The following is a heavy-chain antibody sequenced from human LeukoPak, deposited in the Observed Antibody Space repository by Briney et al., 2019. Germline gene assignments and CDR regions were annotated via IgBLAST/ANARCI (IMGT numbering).Heavy chain of an antibody. V-gene: IGHV3-7*01. Sequence: AGGSLRLSCAASGFTFSSYWMTWVRQAPGKGLEWVANINQDGSEKYYVDSVKGRFTISRDNAKNSLSLQMNSLRAEDTAVYYCARDKEGSGSYYLVVNDYWGQGTLVTVSS. CDR2: INQDGSEK. D-gene: IGHD3-10*01. CDR3: ARDKEGSGSYYLVVNDY. CDR1: GFTFSSYW. J-gene: IGHJ4*02.